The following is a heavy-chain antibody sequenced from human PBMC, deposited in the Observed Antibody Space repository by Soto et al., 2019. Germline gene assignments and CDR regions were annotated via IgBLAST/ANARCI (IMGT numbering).Heavy chain of an antibody. J-gene: IGHJ4*02. CDR2: ISGSGGST. Sequence: GGSLRLSCAASGFTFSSYAMSWVRQAPGKGLEWVSAISGSGGSTYYANSVKGRFTISRDNSKNTLYLQMNSLRAEDTAVYYCAKDNILYYLRPSYYFDYWGQGTLVTVSS. V-gene: IGHV3-23*01. D-gene: IGHD2-8*01. CDR3: AKDNILYYLRPSYYFDY. CDR1: GFTFSSYA.